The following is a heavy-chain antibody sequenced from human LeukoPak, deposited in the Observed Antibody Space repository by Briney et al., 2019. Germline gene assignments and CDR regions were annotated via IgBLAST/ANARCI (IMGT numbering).Heavy chain of an antibody. D-gene: IGHD3-22*01. J-gene: IGHJ5*02. V-gene: IGHV3-15*07. Sequence: GGSLRLSCATSGFTFSNAWMNWVRQAPGKGLEWVGRIRSNSDGGTVDYAAPVKGRFALSRDDSKNTLYLQMNSLQTEDTAVYYCATDFYDTTWGQGTLVTVSS. CDR1: GFTFSNAW. CDR3: ATDFYDTT. CDR2: IRSNSDGGTV.